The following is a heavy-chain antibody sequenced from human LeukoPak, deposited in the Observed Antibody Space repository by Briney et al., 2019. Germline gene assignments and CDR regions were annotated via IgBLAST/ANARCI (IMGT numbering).Heavy chain of an antibody. CDR3: TKTAPSAIYWFDP. CDR2: ISGSGGST. Sequence: GGSLRLSCAASGFTFSSYAMTWVRQAPEKGLEWVAAISGSGGSTYYADSVKGRFTISRDNSKNTMYMQMNRLRAEDTAVYYCTKTAPSAIYWFDPWGQGTLVTVSS. V-gene: IGHV3-23*01. CDR1: GFTFSSYA. D-gene: IGHD2-2*02. J-gene: IGHJ5*02.